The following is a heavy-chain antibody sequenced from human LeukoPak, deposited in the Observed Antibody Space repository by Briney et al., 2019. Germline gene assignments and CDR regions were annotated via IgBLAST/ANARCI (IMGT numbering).Heavy chain of an antibody. D-gene: IGHD3-10*01. Sequence: ASVTVSCKASGYPFSNYDINWVRQAPGQGREWVGWMNPKSGNTGYGQKFQGRVTMTRDTSITTAYMELRGLRSDDTAVYYCTKASVAFGTIDPWGQGTLVIVSS. J-gene: IGHJ5*02. CDR2: MNPKSGNT. CDR1: GYPFSNYD. CDR3: TKASVAFGTIDP. V-gene: IGHV1-8*01.